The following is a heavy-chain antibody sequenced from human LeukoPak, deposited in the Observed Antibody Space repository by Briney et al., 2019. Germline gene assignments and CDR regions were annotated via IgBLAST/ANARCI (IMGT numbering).Heavy chain of an antibody. Sequence: KASETLSLTCTVSGGSISSYYWSWIRQPPGKGLEWIGYIYYSGSTNYNPSLKSRVTISVDTSKNQFSLKLSSVTAADTAVYYCARADWLLHINYWGQGTLVTVSS. V-gene: IGHV4-59*08. CDR1: GGSISSYY. J-gene: IGHJ4*02. CDR2: IYYSGST. D-gene: IGHD3/OR15-3a*01. CDR3: ARADWLLHINY.